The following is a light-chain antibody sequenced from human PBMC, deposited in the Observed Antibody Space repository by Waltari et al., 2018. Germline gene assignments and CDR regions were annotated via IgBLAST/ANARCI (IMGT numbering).Light chain of an antibody. CDR2: AAS. Sequence: AIRMTQSPSSLSVSIGDRVTISWRASQGVSTYLAWYQQKPGKAPSLLIHAASTLQNGVPSRFSGSGTGTDFTLTITCLQSEDFATYYCQQYHDYPWTFGQGTKVEI. V-gene: IGKV1-8*01. CDR1: QGVSTY. CDR3: QQYHDYPWT. J-gene: IGKJ1*01.